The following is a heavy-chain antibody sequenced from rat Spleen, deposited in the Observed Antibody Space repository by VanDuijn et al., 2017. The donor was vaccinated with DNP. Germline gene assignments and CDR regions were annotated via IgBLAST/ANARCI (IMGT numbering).Heavy chain of an antibody. CDR1: GFTFSDYY. CDR3: ARPIYNNHGGFAY. CDR2: IGSDGYGP. Sequence: EVQLVESGGGLVQPGGALKISCAASGFTFSDYYMAWVRQAPTKGLEWVAYIGSDGYGPFYGDSVKGRFTISRDNAKSTLYLQMNSLRSEDMATYYCARPIYNNHGGFAYWGQGTLVSVSS. D-gene: IGHD1-10*01. J-gene: IGHJ3*01. V-gene: IGHV5-22*01.